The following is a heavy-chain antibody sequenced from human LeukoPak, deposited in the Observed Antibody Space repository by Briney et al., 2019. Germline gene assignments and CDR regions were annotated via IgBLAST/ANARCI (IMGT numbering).Heavy chain of an antibody. J-gene: IGHJ6*03. Sequence: GGSLRLSCAPSGFTFSNYAMHWVRQAPGKGLEWGAVISYDGSNKFYADSVKGRFTISRDNSKNTLHLQMNSLRAEDTAVYYCARSLATSYYYMDVWGKGTTVTVSS. D-gene: IGHD5-12*01. CDR1: GFTFSNYA. V-gene: IGHV3-30*04. CDR3: ARSLATSYYYMDV. CDR2: ISYDGSNK.